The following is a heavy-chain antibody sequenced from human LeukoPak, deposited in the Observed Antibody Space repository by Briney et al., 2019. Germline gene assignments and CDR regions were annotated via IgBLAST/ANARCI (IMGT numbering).Heavy chain of an antibody. V-gene: IGHV4-34*01. J-gene: IGHJ3*02. Sequence: PSETLSLTCAVYGRSFSGYCWSWIRQPPGKGLEWIGEINHSGSTNYNPSLKSRVTISVDTSKNQLSLTLSSVTAADTAVYYYARPQGATAMVAFDIWGQGTMVTVSS. CDR1: GRSFSGYC. CDR2: INHSGST. D-gene: IGHD2-2*01. CDR3: ARPQGATAMVAFDI.